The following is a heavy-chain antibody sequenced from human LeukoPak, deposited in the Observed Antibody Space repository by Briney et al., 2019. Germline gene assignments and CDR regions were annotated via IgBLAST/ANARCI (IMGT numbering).Heavy chain of an antibody. D-gene: IGHD1-26*01. V-gene: IGHV3-21*01. Sequence: GGSLRLSCAASGFTFSSYSMNWVRQAPGKGLEWVSSISSSSSYIYYADSVKGRFTISRDNAKNSLYLQMNSLRAEDTAVYYCARVRPGRLYGMDVWGQGTTVTVSS. CDR1: GFTFSSYS. CDR3: ARVRPGRLYGMDV. CDR2: ISSSSSYI. J-gene: IGHJ6*02.